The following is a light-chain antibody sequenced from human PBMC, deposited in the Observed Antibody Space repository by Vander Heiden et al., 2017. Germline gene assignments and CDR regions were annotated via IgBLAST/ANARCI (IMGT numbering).Light chain of an antibody. V-gene: IGKV3-11*01. CDR2: DAS. CDR3: QQRSNWPPLT. CDR1: QSVRSY. J-gene: IGKJ4*01. Sequence: EIVLTQSPATLSLSPGARATLSCRASQSVRSYLAWYQQKPGQAPRLLIYDASNRATGIPARFSGSGSGTDFTITISSLEPEDFAVYYCQQRSNWPPLTFGGGTKVEIK.